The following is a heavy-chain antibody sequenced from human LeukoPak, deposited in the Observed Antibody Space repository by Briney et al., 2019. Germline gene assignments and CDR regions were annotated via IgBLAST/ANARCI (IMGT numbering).Heavy chain of an antibody. J-gene: IGHJ4*02. Sequence: GGSLRLSCAASGFTFSSYAMSWVRQAPGKGLEWVSAISGSGGSTYYADSVKGRFTISRDNSKNTLYLQMNSLRAEDTAVYYCAKDFYTHSVVTQLFDYWGQGTLVTVSS. V-gene: IGHV3-23*01. D-gene: IGHD4-23*01. CDR2: ISGSGGST. CDR1: GFTFSSYA. CDR3: AKDFYTHSVVTQLFDY.